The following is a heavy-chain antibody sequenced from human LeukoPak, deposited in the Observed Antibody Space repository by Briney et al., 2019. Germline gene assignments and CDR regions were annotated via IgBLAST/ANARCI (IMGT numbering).Heavy chain of an antibody. CDR2: ISWNSGSI. V-gene: IGHV3-9*01. CDR1: GFTFDDYA. Sequence: GGSLRLSCAASGFTFDDYAMHWVRQAPGKGLEWVSGISWNSGSIGYADSVKGRFTISRDNSKNTLYLQMNSLRAEDTAVYYCAKRPNYDSYFDYWGQGTLVTVSS. CDR3: AKRPNYDSYFDY. J-gene: IGHJ4*02. D-gene: IGHD3-22*01.